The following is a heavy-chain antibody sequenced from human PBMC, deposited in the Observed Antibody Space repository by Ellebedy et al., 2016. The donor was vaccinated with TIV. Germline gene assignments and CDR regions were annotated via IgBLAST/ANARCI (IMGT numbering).Heavy chain of an antibody. CDR3: ARGSMVRGIIIPFDY. CDR2: IYYSGST. Sequence: MPSETLSLTCTVSGGSISSYYWSWIRQPPGKGLEWIGYIYYSGSTNYNPSLKSRVTISVDTSKTHFSLNLSSVTAADTAVYYCARGSMVRGIIIPFDYWGPGTLVTVSS. J-gene: IGHJ4*02. CDR1: GGSISSYY. V-gene: IGHV4-59*01. D-gene: IGHD3-10*01.